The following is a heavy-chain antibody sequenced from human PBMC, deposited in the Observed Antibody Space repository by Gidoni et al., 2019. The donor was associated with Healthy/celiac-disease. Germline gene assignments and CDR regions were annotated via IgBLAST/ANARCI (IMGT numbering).Heavy chain of an antibody. J-gene: IGHJ5*02. CDR3: AKGPTYGDYVGYWFDP. V-gene: IGHV3-23*01. CDR2: ISGSGGST. Sequence: EVQLLESGGGLVQPGGSLRLSCAASGFTFSSYAMRLVRQAPGKGLEWVSAISGSGGSTYYADAVKGRFTISRDNSKNTLYLQMNSLRAEDTAVYYCAKGPTYGDYVGYWFDPWGQGTLVTVSS. D-gene: IGHD4-17*01. CDR1: GFTFSSYA.